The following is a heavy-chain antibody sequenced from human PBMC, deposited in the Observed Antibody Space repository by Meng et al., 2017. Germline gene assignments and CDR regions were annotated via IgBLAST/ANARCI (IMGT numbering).Heavy chain of an antibody. D-gene: IGHD3-22*01. CDR2: IKQDGSEK. CDR3: ARVLVVVITTYYFDY. V-gene: IGHV3-7*01. CDR1: GFTFSSYW. J-gene: IGHJ4*02. Sequence: GESLKISCSASGFTFSSYWMSWVRQAPGKGLGWVANIKQDGSEKYYVDSVKGRFTISRDNAKNSLYLQMNSLRAEDTAVYYCARVLVVVITTYYFDYWGQGTLVTVSS.